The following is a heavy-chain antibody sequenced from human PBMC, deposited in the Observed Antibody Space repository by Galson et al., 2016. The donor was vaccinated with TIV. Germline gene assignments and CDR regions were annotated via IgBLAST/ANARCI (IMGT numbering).Heavy chain of an antibody. CDR3: ARGNHYYDNSGYAKFDY. D-gene: IGHD3-22*01. CDR1: GFKFDDYA. Sequence: SLRLSCAVSGFKFDDYAMQWVRQFPGKGLEWVSIISWNSGYSGYADSVKGRFTVSRDNAKNSLFLQMNNLGAEDTAFYLCARGNHYYDNSGYAKFDYWGRGTLVTVSS. V-gene: IGHV3-9*01. CDR2: ISWNSGYS. J-gene: IGHJ4*02.